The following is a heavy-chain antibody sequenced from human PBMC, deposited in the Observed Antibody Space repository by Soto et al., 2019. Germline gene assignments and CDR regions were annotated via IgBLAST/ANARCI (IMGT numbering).Heavy chain of an antibody. CDR3: ARLVYDTRRNYMYFDF. CDR2: IYYSGST. V-gene: IGHV4-30-4*01. J-gene: IGHJ4*02. CDR1: GGSISSGDYY. D-gene: IGHD3-10*01. Sequence: SETLSLTCTVSGGSISSGDYYWSWIRQPPGKGLEWIGYIYYSGSTYYYPSFERRVAISVDTSKNQFSLKLTSVTAADTAIYFCARLVYDTRRNYMYFDFWGQGTLVTVYS.